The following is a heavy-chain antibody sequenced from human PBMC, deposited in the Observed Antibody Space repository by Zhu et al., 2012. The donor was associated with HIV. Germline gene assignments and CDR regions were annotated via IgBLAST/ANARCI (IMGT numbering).Heavy chain of an antibody. D-gene: IGHD6-19*01. Sequence: QVQLQESGPGLVKPSETLSLTCAVSGYSISSGYYWGWIRQPPGKGLEWIGSIYHSGSTYYNPSLKSRVTISVDTSKNQFSLKLSSVTAADTAVYYCARPYSSGWYTPSYFDYWGQGTLVTVSS. V-gene: IGHV4-38-2*01. J-gene: IGHJ4*02. CDR2: IYHSGST. CDR3: ARPYSSGWYTPSYFDY. CDR1: GYSISSGYY.